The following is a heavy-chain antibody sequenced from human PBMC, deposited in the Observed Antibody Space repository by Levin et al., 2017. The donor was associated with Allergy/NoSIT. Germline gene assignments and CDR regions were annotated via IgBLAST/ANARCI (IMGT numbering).Heavy chain of an antibody. Sequence: GGSLRLSCAASGFTFSSYSMNWVRQAPGKGLEWVSSISSSSSYIYYADSVKGRFTISRDNAKNSLYLQMNSLRAEDTAVYYCARVISRWDYFDYWGQGTLVTVSS. CDR3: ARVISRWDYFDY. J-gene: IGHJ4*02. D-gene: IGHD6-19*01. V-gene: IGHV3-21*01. CDR2: ISSSSSYI. CDR1: GFTFSSYS.